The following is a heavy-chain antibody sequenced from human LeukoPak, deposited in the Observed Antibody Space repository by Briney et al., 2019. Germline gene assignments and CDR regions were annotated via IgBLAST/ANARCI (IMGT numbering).Heavy chain of an antibody. V-gene: IGHV1-18*01. CDR1: GYTFTSYG. J-gene: IGHJ3*02. Sequence: GASVKVSCKASGYTFTSYGISWVRQAPGQGLEWMGWISAYNGNTNYAQKLQGRVTMTEDTSTDTAYMELSSLRSEDTAVYYCATDLDSSGYYLGAFDIWGQGTMVTVSS. D-gene: IGHD3-22*01. CDR2: ISAYNGNT. CDR3: ATDLDSSGYYLGAFDI.